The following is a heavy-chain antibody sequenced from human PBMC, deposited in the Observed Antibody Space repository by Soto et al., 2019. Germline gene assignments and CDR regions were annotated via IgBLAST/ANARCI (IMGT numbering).Heavy chain of an antibody. J-gene: IGHJ6*02. Sequence: GESLKISCKGSGYSFTSYWIGWVRQMPGKGLEWMGIIYPGDSDTRYSPSFQGQVTISADKSISTAYLQWSSLRAEDTAVYYCARVLRYFDWLPTYYYYGMDVWGQGTTVTVSS. D-gene: IGHD3-9*01. CDR3: ARVLRYFDWLPTYYYYGMDV. V-gene: IGHV5-51*01. CDR2: IYPGDSDT. CDR1: GYSFTSYW.